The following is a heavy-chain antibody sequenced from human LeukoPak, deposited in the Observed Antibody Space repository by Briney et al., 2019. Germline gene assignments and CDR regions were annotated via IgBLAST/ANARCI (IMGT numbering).Heavy chain of an antibody. CDR3: ARRGVTMIGGFDI. Sequence: PGGSLRLSCACSGFTFSRNGMNWVRQAPGKGLEWVSYISSSSKSIYYVDSVKGRFTISRDNGKNSLYLQMNSLRADDTAMYYCARRGVTMIGGFDIWGQGTMVTVSS. D-gene: IGHD3-22*01. J-gene: IGHJ3*02. V-gene: IGHV3-48*01. CDR1: GFTFSRNG. CDR2: ISSSSKSI.